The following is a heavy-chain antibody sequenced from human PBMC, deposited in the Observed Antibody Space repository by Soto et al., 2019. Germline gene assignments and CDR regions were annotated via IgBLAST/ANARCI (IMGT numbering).Heavy chain of an antibody. V-gene: IGHV4-34*01. CDR2: INHSGST. J-gene: IGHJ4*02. Sequence: PSETLSLTCAVYGGSFSGYYWSWIRQPPGKGLEWIGEINHSGSTNYNPSLKSRVTISVDTSKNQFSLKLSSVTAADTAVYYCARVARYDSSGYYPRGYCFDYWGQGTLVTVSS. CDR1: GGSFSGYY. CDR3: ARVARYDSSGYYPRGYCFDY. D-gene: IGHD3-22*01.